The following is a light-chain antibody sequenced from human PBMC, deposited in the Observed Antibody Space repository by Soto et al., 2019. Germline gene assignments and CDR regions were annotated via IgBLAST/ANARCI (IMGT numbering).Light chain of an antibody. CDR2: GAS. V-gene: IGKV3-15*01. J-gene: IGKJ5*01. CDR1: QSVSSN. Sequence: EIVLPQAPPTLSVSPGERATLSCRASQSVSSNLAWYQKKPGQAPRLLIYGASTRATGIPARFSGSGSGTEFTLTISSLQSEDFAVYYCQQYNNWPPITFGQGTRLEI. CDR3: QQYNNWPPIT.